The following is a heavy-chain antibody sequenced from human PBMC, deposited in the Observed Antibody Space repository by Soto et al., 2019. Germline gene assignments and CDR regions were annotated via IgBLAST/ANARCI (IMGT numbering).Heavy chain of an antibody. CDR1: GFTFSNYA. V-gene: IGHV3-23*01. CDR3: AIAAAGFYGMDV. Sequence: GGSLRLSCAASGFTFSNYAMSWVRRAPGKGLEWVSAISGGGGSKSYGDSVKGRFTISRDNSKNTLYLQLNSLRAEDTAIYYCAIAAAGFYGMDVWGQGTTVTVSS. J-gene: IGHJ6*02. D-gene: IGHD6-13*01. CDR2: ISGGGGSK.